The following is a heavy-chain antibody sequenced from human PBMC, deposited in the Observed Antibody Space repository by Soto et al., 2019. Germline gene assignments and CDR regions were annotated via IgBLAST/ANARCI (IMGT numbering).Heavy chain of an antibody. CDR3: ARADCSGGSCYRLNWFDP. CDR2: ISSSSSTI. J-gene: IGHJ5*02. Sequence: GGSLRLSCAASGFTFSSYSINWVRQAPGKGLEWVSYISSSSSTIYYADSVKGRFTISRDNAKNSLYLQMNSLRDEDTAVYYCARADCSGGSCYRLNWFDPWGQGTLVTVSS. CDR1: GFTFSSYS. V-gene: IGHV3-48*02. D-gene: IGHD2-15*01.